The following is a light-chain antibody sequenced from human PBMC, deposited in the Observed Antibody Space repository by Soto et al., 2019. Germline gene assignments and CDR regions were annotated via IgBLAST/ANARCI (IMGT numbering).Light chain of an antibody. J-gene: IGKJ1*01. CDR2: GAS. Sequence: EIVMTQSPATLSVSPGERATLSCRASQSVSGNLAWYQHKPGQAPRLLIYGASTRANGIPARFSDSGSGTEFTLAFSSLQSEDFAVYSCQQYNNWPRTFGQGTKVEIK. CDR1: QSVSGN. V-gene: IGKV3-15*01. CDR3: QQYNNWPRT.